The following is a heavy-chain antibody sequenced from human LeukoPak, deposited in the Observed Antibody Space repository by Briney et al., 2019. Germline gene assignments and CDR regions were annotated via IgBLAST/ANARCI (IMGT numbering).Heavy chain of an antibody. Sequence: ASVNVSCKASGYTFTGYYMHWVRQAPGQGVEWMGWINPNSGGTNYAQKFQGRVTMTRDTSISTAYMELSRLRSDDTAVYYCARGRAYSSGWYPWYYYYGMDVWGQGTTVTVSS. J-gene: IGHJ6*02. V-gene: IGHV1-2*02. D-gene: IGHD6-19*01. CDR1: GYTFTGYY. CDR3: ARGRAYSSGWYPWYYYYGMDV. CDR2: INPNSGGT.